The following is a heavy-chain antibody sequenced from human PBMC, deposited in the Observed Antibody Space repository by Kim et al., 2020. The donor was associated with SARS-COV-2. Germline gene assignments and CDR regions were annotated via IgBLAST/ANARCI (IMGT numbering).Heavy chain of an antibody. D-gene: IGHD3-10*01. Sequence: QKFQGRVTITRETSASTAYMELSSLRSEDTAVYYCARAQSYGSGSYYFDYWGQGTLVTVSS. V-gene: IGHV1-3*01. J-gene: IGHJ4*02. CDR3: ARAQSYGSGSYYFDY.